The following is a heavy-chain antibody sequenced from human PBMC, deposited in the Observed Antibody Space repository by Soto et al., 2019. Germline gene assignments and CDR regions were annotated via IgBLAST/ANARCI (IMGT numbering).Heavy chain of an antibody. V-gene: IGHV3-15*01. CDR1: GFTFSNAW. D-gene: IGHD1-26*01. CDR3: TPEFRVGGSGDY. J-gene: IGHJ4*02. CDR2: IKSKTDGATT. Sequence: EVQLVESGGKLVKPGGSLRLSCAASGFTFSNAWMSWVRQGPGKGLEWVGRIKSKTDGATTDYAAPVKGRFTISRDDSKNTLYLQMNSLKTEDTAVYYCTPEFRVGGSGDYWGQGTLVTVSS.